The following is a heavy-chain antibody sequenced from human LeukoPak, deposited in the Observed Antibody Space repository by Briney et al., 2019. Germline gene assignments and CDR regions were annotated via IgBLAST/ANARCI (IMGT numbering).Heavy chain of an antibody. J-gene: IGHJ6*03. CDR2: ISSSSSTI. CDR3: ARVRVVTYYYYMDV. V-gene: IGHV3-48*01. Sequence: PGGSLRLSCAASGFTLSSYSMNWVRQAPGKGLEWVSYISSSSSTIYYADSVKGRFTISRDNAKNSLYLQMNSLRAEDTAVYYCARVRVVTYYYYMDVWGKGTTVTVSS. CDR1: GFTLSSYS. D-gene: IGHD2-21*02.